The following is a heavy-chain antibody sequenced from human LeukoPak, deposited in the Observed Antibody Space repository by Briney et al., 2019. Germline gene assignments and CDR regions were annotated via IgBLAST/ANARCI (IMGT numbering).Heavy chain of an antibody. CDR1: GFTFSSYS. D-gene: IGHD5-18*01. Sequence: PGGSLRLSCAASGFTFSSYSMNWVRQAPGKGLEWVSSISSSSSYVYYADSVKGRFTISRDNAKNSLYLQMNSLRAEDTAVYYCARDFVDTAMVDFDYWGQGTLVTVSS. V-gene: IGHV3-21*01. J-gene: IGHJ4*02. CDR2: ISSSSSYV. CDR3: ARDFVDTAMVDFDY.